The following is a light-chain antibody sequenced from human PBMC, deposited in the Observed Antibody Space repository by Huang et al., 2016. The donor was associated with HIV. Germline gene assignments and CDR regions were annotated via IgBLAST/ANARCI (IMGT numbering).Light chain of an antibody. J-gene: IGKJ4*01. CDR3: QQVNSFPLT. CDR1: QDLNNY. Sequence: IHLTQSPSSLSLFAGDRVTITYRASQDLNNYIVWSQQKPGKAPKLLIYGASTLQSRVPSRFSGSGSGTDCSLSIAGLQPEDSATYYCQQVNSFPLTFGGGTQVEIK. CDR2: GAS. V-gene: IGKV1-9*01.